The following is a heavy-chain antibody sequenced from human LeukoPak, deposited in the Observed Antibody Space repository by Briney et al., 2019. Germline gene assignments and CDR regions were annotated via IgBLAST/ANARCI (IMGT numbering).Heavy chain of an antibody. CDR1: GFTFSSYA. Sequence: GGSLRLSCAASGFTFSSYAMSWVRQAPGKGLEWVSAISGSGGSTYYADSVKGRFTISRDNSKNTLYLQVNSPSAAATYLYSCAKDHSYGDSGRYSFDYWGQGTLVTVSS. J-gene: IGHJ4*02. CDR2: ISGSGGST. CDR3: AKDHSYGDSGRYSFDY. D-gene: IGHD4-17*01. V-gene: IGHV3-23*01.